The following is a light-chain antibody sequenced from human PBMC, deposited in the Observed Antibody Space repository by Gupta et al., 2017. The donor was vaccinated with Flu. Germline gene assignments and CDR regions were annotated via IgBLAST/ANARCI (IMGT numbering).Light chain of an antibody. J-gene: IGKJ2*01. Sequence: DIQMTQSPSSLSAFVGDRVTITCRATQGISDSLVWFQKKPGKAPKSLIFGASKLHSGVPSRFSGGGSGKAFTLTITSLQPEDFATYYCQQDYDNPHTFGQGTKLEIK. CDR3: QQDYDNPHT. CDR1: QGISDS. CDR2: GAS. V-gene: IGKV1-16*01.